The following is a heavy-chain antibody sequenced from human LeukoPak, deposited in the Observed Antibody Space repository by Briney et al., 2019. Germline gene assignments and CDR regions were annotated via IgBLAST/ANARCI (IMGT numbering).Heavy chain of an antibody. CDR1: GYTFTTYA. Sequence: ASVTVPCKASGYTFTTYAMNWVRQAPGQGLEWMGWIYTNTGNPTYTQGFTGRFVFSLDTSVSTTYLQISNLKAEDTAVYYCARGIPVYGSSWSYYFDYWGQGTLVTVSS. J-gene: IGHJ4*02. D-gene: IGHD6-13*01. V-gene: IGHV7-4-1*02. CDR2: IYTNTGNP. CDR3: ARGIPVYGSSWSYYFDY.